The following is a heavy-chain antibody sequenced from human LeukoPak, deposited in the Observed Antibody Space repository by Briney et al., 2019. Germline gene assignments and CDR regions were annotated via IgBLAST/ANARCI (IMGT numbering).Heavy chain of an antibody. V-gene: IGHV4-39*07. CDR2: IYDSGST. CDR3: ARDRRDYYYGMDV. Sequence: PSETLSLTCTVSGSSIRSSYYYWGWIRQPPGKGLEWIGSIYDSGSTYYNPSLKSRVTISVDTSKNQFSLKLSSVTAADTAVYYCARDRRDYYYGMDVWGQGTTVTVSS. CDR1: GSSIRSSYYY. J-gene: IGHJ6*02.